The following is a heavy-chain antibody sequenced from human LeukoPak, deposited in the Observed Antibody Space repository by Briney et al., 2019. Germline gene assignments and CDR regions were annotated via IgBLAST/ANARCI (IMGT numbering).Heavy chain of an antibody. J-gene: IGHJ4*02. D-gene: IGHD3-16*01. V-gene: IGHV3-23*01. CDR3: AKGEVGGVRYYFDY. Sequence: PGGSLRLSCAASGFTFSSYATSWVRQAPGKGLEWVSGISNRGDSTYYADSVKGRFTISRDNSKNTLYLQMNSLRAEDTAVYYCAKGEVGGVRYYFDYWGQGTLVTVSS. CDR1: GFTFSSYA. CDR2: ISNRGDST.